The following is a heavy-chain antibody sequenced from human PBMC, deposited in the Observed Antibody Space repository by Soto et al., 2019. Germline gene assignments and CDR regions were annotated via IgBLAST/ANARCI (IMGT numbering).Heavy chain of an antibody. Sequence: HPGGSLRLSCAASGFTFSSYWMSWVRQAPGKGLEWVANIKQDGSEKYYVDSVKGRFTISRDNAKNSLYLQMNSLRAEDTAVYYCARDQFWSGYPYYFDYWGQGTLVTVS. J-gene: IGHJ4*02. V-gene: IGHV3-7*03. CDR2: IKQDGSEK. CDR3: ARDQFWSGYPYYFDY. CDR1: GFTFSSYW. D-gene: IGHD3-3*01.